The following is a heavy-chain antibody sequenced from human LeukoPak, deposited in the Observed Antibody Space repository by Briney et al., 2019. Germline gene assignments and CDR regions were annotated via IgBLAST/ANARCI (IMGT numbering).Heavy chain of an antibody. D-gene: IGHD3-16*01. Sequence: PSDPLSLTCTVSGPSISSYYWSWLRQPPGKGLEVIGYIYSSGSTNYNPSLKRRVTISIHTSKHQFSLNPSSVPAADTAVYYCARVFWGQLHSFDFWGQGTMVTVPS. CDR1: GPSISSYY. CDR2: IYSSGST. V-gene: IGHV4-59*07. CDR3: ARVFWGQLHSFDF. J-gene: IGHJ3*01.